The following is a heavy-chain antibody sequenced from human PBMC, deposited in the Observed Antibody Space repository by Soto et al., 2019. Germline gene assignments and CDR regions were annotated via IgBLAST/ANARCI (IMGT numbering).Heavy chain of an antibody. J-gene: IGHJ4*02. V-gene: IGHV1-46*01. CDR1: GDTFTEYY. D-gene: IGHD2-21*02. Sequence: QVQLMQSGAEVKKPGASVKVSCKASGDTFTEYYIHWVRQAPGQGLEWMGTVNPSGGHTTYAQHSLXXXAXXRDSATSDLSMELTSLTSEDTAVYYCASGGHVVAVTAALDYWGQGTRVTVSS. CDR2: VNPSGGHT. CDR3: ASGGHVVAVTAALDY.